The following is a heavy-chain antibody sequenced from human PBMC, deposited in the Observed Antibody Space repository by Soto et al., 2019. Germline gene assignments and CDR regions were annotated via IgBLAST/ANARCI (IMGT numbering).Heavy chain of an antibody. V-gene: IGHV4-39*01. CDR1: GGSISSGNYL. CDR2: MYYSGST. Sequence: PSETLSLTCSVSGGSISSGNYLWGWIRQPPGKGLEWIGNMYYSGSTYYNPSLKSRVTISVDTSKNQFSLKLASVTAADTAVYYCASLRLYSASYYRGDFWGQGTLVTVS. CDR3: ASLRLYSASYYRGDF. J-gene: IGHJ4*02. D-gene: IGHD1-26*01.